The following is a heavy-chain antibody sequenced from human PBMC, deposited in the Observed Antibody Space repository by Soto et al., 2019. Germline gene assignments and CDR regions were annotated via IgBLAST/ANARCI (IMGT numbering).Heavy chain of an antibody. Sequence: ASVKVSCKASGYTFTGYYMHWVRQAPGQGLEWMGWINPNSGGTNYAQKFQGRVTMTRDTSISTAYMELSRLRSDDTAVYYCARDHPVRFLEWLPIYYYYYYGMDVWGQGTTVTVSS. CDR2: INPNSGGT. D-gene: IGHD3-3*01. CDR1: GYTFTGYY. CDR3: ARDHPVRFLEWLPIYYYYYYGMDV. J-gene: IGHJ6*02. V-gene: IGHV1-2*02.